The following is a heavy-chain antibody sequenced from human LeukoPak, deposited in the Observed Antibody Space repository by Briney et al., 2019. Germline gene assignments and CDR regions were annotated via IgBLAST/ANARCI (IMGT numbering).Heavy chain of an antibody. J-gene: IGHJ4*02. CDR2: IYYSGST. CDR3: ARLPLRSHFDY. Sequence: SETLSLTCTVSGGSISSYYWSWIRQPPGKGLEWIGYIYYSGSTNYNPSLKSRVNISVDTSKNQFSLKLTSVTAADTAVYYCARLPLRSHFDYWGQGTLVTVSS. CDR1: GGSISSYY. V-gene: IGHV4-59*08.